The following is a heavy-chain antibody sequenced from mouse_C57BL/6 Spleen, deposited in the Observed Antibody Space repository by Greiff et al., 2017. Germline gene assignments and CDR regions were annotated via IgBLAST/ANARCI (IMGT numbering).Heavy chain of an antibody. J-gene: IGHJ1*03. Sequence: QVQLQQSGAELVRPGASVTLSCKASGYTFTDYEMHWVKQTPVHGLEWIGAIDPETGGTAYNQKFKGKAILTADKSSSTAYMELRSLTSEDSAVYYCNDYYGSSYWYFDVWGKGTTVTVSS. D-gene: IGHD1-1*01. V-gene: IGHV1-15*01. CDR1: GYTFTDYE. CDR2: IDPETGGT. CDR3: NDYYGSSYWYFDV.